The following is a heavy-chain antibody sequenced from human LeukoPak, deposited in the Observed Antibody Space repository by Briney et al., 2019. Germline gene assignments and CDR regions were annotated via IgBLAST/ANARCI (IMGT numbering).Heavy chain of an antibody. CDR1: GGSIGRTSYY. J-gene: IGHJ4*02. CDR3: ARLATESSSGWLVFDY. Sequence: SETLSLTCTVSGGSIGRTSYYWGWARQPPGKGLEWIGTIYYSGGTYYNPSLRSRVTIFVDTSKNQFSLKLSSVTAADTAVYYCARLATESSSGWLVFDYWGQGTLVTVSS. CDR2: IYYSGGT. D-gene: IGHD6-19*01. V-gene: IGHV4-39*01.